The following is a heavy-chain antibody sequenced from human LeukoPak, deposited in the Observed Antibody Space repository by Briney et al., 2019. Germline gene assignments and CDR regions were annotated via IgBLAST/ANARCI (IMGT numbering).Heavy chain of an antibody. D-gene: IGHD3-16*01. CDR3: ASLRPWGYYYYYMDV. CDR2: INHSGST. J-gene: IGHJ6*03. Sequence: SETLSLTCAVYGGSYSGCYWSWIRQPPGKGLEWIREINHSGSTNYNPSLKSRVTISVDTSKNQFSLKLSSVTAADTAVYYCASLRPWGYYYYYMDVWGKGTTVTISS. V-gene: IGHV4-34*01. CDR1: GGSYSGCY.